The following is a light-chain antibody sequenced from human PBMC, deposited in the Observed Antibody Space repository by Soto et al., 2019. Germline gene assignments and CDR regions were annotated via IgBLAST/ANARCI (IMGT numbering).Light chain of an antibody. J-gene: IGLJ3*02. V-gene: IGLV4-69*01. CDR1: SGHSDYA. Sequence: QSVLTQSPSASASPGASVNLTRTLSSGHSDYAIAWHQQQPEKGPRYLMKVTSDGSHTKGDGIPDRFSGSSSGADRYLTISSLRSDDEADYYCQAWGTGGVFGGGTKLTVL. CDR2: VTSDGSH. CDR3: QAWGTGGV.